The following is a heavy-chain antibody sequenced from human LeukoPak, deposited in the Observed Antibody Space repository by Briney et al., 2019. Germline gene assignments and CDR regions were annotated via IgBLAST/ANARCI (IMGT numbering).Heavy chain of an antibody. CDR3: AREDTAMDLNWFDP. Sequence: ASVKVPCKASGYTFTSYGISWVRQAPGQGLEWMGWISAYNGNTNYAQKLQGRVTMTTDTSTSTAYMELRSLRSDDTAVYYCAREDTAMDLNWFDPWGQGTLVTVSS. CDR2: ISAYNGNT. CDR1: GYTFTSYG. V-gene: IGHV1-18*04. J-gene: IGHJ5*02. D-gene: IGHD5-18*01.